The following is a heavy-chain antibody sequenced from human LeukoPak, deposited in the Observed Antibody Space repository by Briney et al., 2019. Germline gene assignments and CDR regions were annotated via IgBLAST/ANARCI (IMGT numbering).Heavy chain of an antibody. Sequence: SETLSLTCAVYGGSFSGYYWSWIRQPPGKGLEWIGEINHSGSTNYNPSPKSRVTISVDTSKNQFSLKLSSVTAADTAVYYCARGLGNRVYYYYGMDVWGQGTTVTVSS. V-gene: IGHV4-34*01. CDR3: ARGLGNRVYYYYGMDV. J-gene: IGHJ6*02. CDR2: INHSGST. CDR1: GGSFSGYY. D-gene: IGHD3-10*01.